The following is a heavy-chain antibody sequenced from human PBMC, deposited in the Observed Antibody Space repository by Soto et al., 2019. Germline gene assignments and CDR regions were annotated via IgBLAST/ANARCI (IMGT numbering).Heavy chain of an antibody. CDR3: ARENPSITIFGVADDAFDI. CDR1: GFTFSSYW. D-gene: IGHD3-3*01. CDR2: IKQDGSEK. Sequence: GGSLRLSCAASGFTFSSYWMSWVRQAPGKGLEWVANIKQDGSEKYYVDCVKGRFTISRDNAKNSLYLQMNSLRAEDTAVYYCARENPSITIFGVADDAFDIWGQGTMVTVSS. J-gene: IGHJ3*02. V-gene: IGHV3-7*01.